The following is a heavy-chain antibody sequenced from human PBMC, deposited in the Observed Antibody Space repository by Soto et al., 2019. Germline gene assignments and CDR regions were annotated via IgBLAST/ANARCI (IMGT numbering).Heavy chain of an antibody. D-gene: IGHD2-8*01. J-gene: IGHJ5*02. CDR1: GFTFSSYG. V-gene: IGHV3-33*01. CDR2: IWYDGSNK. Sequence: QVQLVESGGGVVQPGRSLRLSCAASGFTFSSYGMHWVRQAPGKGLEWVAVIWYDGSNKYYADSVKGRFTISRDNSKNTLYLQMNRLRAEDTAVYYCARDNGYCTNGVCYSAGFDPWGQGTLVTVSS. CDR3: ARDNGYCTNGVCYSAGFDP.